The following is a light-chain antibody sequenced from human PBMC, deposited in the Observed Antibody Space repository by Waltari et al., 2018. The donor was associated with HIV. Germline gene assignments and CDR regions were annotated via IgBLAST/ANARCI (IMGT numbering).Light chain of an antibody. CDR2: SNN. Sequence: QSVLTQPPSASGTPGQRVTISCSGSSSNIGSNTVNWYQQLPGTAPKLLIYSNNQRPSGIPDRFSGSKSGTSASLAISGLQSEDEADYYCAAWDDSLRGVFGG. CDR1: SSNIGSNT. J-gene: IGLJ2*01. V-gene: IGLV1-44*01. CDR3: AAWDDSLRGV.